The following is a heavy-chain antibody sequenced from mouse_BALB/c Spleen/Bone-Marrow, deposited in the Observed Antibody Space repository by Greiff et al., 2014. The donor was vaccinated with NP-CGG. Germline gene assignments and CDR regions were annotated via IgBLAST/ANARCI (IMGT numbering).Heavy chain of an antibody. V-gene: IGHV1-7*01. CDR3: ARGNYEAMDY. CDR1: GYTFTSYW. Sequence: QVQLQQSGAELAKPGASVKMSCKASGYTFTSYWMHWVKQRPGQGLEWIGYINPSTGYTEYNQKFKDKATLTADKSSSTAYMQLSSLTFEDSAVYYCARGNYEAMDYWGQGTSVTVSS. CDR2: INPSTGYT. D-gene: IGHD2-1*01. J-gene: IGHJ4*01.